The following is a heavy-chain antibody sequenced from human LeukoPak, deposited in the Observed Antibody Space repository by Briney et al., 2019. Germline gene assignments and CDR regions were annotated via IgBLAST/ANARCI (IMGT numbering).Heavy chain of an antibody. Sequence: SGGSLRLSCAASGFTFSSYAMNWVRQAPGKGLEWVSGISGSGGYTYYADSVKGRFTISRDNSKNTLYLQMNRLRDEDTAVYYCVSGVVDNDAFDIWGQGTMVTVSS. J-gene: IGHJ3*02. CDR3: VSGVVDNDAFDI. CDR1: GFTFSSYA. D-gene: IGHD5-12*01. CDR2: ISGSGGYT. V-gene: IGHV3-23*01.